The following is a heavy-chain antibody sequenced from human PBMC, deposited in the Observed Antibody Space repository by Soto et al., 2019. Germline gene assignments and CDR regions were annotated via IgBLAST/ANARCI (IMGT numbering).Heavy chain of an antibody. V-gene: IGHV1-58*01. Sequence: SVKVSCKASGFTFTSSAVQWVRQARGQRLEWIGWIVVGSGNTNYAQKFQERVTITRDMSTSTAYMELSSLRSEDTAVYYCAADRGITIFGVVRLDVWGHGITVTVSS. D-gene: IGHD3-3*01. CDR3: AADRGITIFGVVRLDV. J-gene: IGHJ6*02. CDR1: GFTFTSSA. CDR2: IVVGSGNT.